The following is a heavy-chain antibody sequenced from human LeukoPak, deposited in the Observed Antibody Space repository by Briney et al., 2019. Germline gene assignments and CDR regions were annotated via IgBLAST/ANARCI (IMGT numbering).Heavy chain of an antibody. CDR1: GGSISSYY. CDR2: IYFSGST. J-gene: IGHJ4*01. V-gene: IGHV4-4*07. CDR3: ARADSWNYVPLDC. D-gene: IGHD1-7*01. Sequence: SETLSLTCTVSGGSISSYYWSWIRQPAGKGLEWIGHIYFSGSTNYNPSLKSRVTMSVDTSKNQSSLRLSSVTAADTAVYFCARADSWNYVPLDCWGQGNLVTVSA.